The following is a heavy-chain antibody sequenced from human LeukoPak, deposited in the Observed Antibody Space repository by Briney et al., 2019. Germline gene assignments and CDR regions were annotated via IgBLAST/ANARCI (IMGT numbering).Heavy chain of an antibody. Sequence: GGSLRLSCAASGFTFSSYGMHWVRQAPGKGLEWVAVISYDGSNKYYADSVKGRFTISRDNSKNTLYLQMNSLRAEDTAVYYCARTRSSGYLTSDYWGQGILVTVSS. CDR2: ISYDGSNK. V-gene: IGHV3-30*03. CDR1: GFTFSSYG. CDR3: ARTRSSGYLTSDY. J-gene: IGHJ4*02. D-gene: IGHD3-22*01.